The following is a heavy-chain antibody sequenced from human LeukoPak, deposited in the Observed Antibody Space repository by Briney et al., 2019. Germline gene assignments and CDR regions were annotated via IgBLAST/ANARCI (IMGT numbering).Heavy chain of an antibody. D-gene: IGHD3-10*01. Sequence: AASVKVSCKASGFTFTSSAVQWVRQARGQRLEWIGWIVVGSGDTNSAQKFQERVTITRDMSTRTAYMELSSLRSEDTAVYYCGADSMPRVVFSYAFDIWGQGTMVTVSS. V-gene: IGHV1-58*01. CDR3: GADSMPRVVFSYAFDI. CDR1: GFTFTSSA. J-gene: IGHJ3*02. CDR2: IVVGSGDT.